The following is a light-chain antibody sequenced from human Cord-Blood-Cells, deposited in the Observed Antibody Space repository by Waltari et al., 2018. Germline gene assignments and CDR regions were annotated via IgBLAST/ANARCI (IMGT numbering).Light chain of an antibody. J-gene: IGLJ3*02. V-gene: IGLV2-14*01. CDR1: RSDVGGSNH. CDR2: DVS. Sequence: QSALTQPAPVSGSPGQSITISCPGTRSDVGGSNHVSWYQQHPGKAPKLMIYDVSKRPSGVSNRFSGSKSGNTASLTISGLQAEDEADYYCSSYTSSSTWVFGGGTKLTVL. CDR3: SSYTSSSTWV.